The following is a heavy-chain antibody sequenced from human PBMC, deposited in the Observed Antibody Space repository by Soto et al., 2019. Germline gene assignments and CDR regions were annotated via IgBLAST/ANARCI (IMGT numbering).Heavy chain of an antibody. V-gene: IGHV1-69*13. D-gene: IGHD1-7*01. CDR3: ARDLYINWYYPLDS. J-gene: IGHJ4*02. CDR2: IIPIFGKA. Sequence: ASVKVSCRASGGTFRNYAFSWVRQAPGQGLEWMGGIIPIFGKANYEQRFQGRLTITADESTSTAYMELNSLRSEDTAVYFCARDLYINWYYPLDSWGLGTLVTVSS. CDR1: GGTFRNYA.